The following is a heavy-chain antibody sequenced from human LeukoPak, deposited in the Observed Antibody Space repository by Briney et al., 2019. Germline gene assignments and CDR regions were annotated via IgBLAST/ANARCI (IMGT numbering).Heavy chain of an antibody. Sequence: SQTLSLTCTVSGGSISNSDYYWGWIRQPPGKGLEWIGSIYYSGSTYYSPSLKSRVTISVDTSKNQFSLRLTSVTAADTAVYYCARRITTFGVAPRHWYFDLWGRGTLVTVSS. CDR1: GGSISNSDYY. CDR2: IYYSGST. V-gene: IGHV4-39*01. CDR3: ARRITTFGVAPRHWYFDL. D-gene: IGHD3-3*01. J-gene: IGHJ2*01.